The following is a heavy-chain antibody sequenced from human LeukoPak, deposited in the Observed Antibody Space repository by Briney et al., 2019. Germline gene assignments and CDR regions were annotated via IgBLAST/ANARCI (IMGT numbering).Heavy chain of an antibody. J-gene: IGHJ3*02. CDR1: GGSISSYY. Sequence: SETLSLTCTVSGGSISSYYWSWIRQPPGKGLEWIGYFYYSGSTNYNPSLKSRVTISVDTSKNQFSLKLSSVTAADTAVYYCARHRTPTGYSSGWYFSDAFDIWGQGTMVTVSS. D-gene: IGHD6-19*01. CDR2: FYYSGST. V-gene: IGHV4-59*08. CDR3: ARHRTPTGYSSGWYFSDAFDI.